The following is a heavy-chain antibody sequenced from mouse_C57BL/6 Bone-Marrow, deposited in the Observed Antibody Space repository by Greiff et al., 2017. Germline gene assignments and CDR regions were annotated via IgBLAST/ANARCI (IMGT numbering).Heavy chain of an antibody. CDR3: TGSYGSSYYYAMDY. V-gene: IGHV6-3*01. D-gene: IGHD1-1*01. CDR1: GFTFSNYW. CDR2: IRLKSDNYAT. J-gene: IGHJ4*01. Sequence: EVQLVESGGGLVQPGGSMKLSCVASGFTFSNYWMNWVRQSPEKGLEWVAQIRLKSDNYATHYAESVKGRFTISRYDSKSSVYLQMNNLRAEDTGSYYCTGSYGSSYYYAMDYWGQGASVTVSS.